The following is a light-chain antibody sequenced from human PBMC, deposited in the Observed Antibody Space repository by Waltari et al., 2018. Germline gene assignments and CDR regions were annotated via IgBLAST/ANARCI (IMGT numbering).Light chain of an antibody. J-gene: IGLJ3*02. CDR3: QSYDISLSVV. V-gene: IGLV1-40*01. CDR2: GNN. Sequence: QSVLTQPPSVSAAPGQRVTIPCHGSSSHLVAGYDAHWYHQLPGTAPKLLIYGNNNRPSGVPDRFSGSKSGTSASLAITGLQAEDEADYYCQSYDISLSVVFGGGTKLTVL. CDR1: SSHLVAGYD.